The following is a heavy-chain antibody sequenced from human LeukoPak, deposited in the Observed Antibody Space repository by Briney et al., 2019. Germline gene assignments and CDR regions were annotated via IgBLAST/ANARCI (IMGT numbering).Heavy chain of an antibody. J-gene: IGHJ2*01. CDR2: ITGGGGTT. CDR1: GFTFSSYA. V-gene: IGHV3-23*01. CDR3: AKGVVVVAARRFFDL. D-gene: IGHD2-15*01. Sequence: GGSLRLSCAASGFTFSSYAMTWVRRPPGKGLEWVSTITGGGGTTSYADSVKGRFTIARDNSKNTLHLQRNSMRPDDTAVYFCAKGVVVVAARRFFDLWGRGTLVTVSS.